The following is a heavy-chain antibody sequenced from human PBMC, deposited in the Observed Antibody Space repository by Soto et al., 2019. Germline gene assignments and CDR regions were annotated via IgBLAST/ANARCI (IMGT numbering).Heavy chain of an antibody. CDR3: ARVWGGDFDI. Sequence: PSETLSLTCAVSGGSISSGGYSWGWIRQPPGKGLEWIGYIYHSGSTYYNPSLKSRVTISVDRSRNQFSLKLSSVTAADTAVYYCARVWGGDFDIWGQGTMVT. D-gene: IGHD3-10*01. CDR2: IYHSGST. J-gene: IGHJ3*02. V-gene: IGHV4-30-2*01. CDR1: GGSISSGGYS.